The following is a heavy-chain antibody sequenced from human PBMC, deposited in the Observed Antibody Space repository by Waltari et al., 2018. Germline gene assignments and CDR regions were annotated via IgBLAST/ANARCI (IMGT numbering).Heavy chain of an antibody. CDR1: GYSISSGYY. D-gene: IGHD3-10*01. V-gene: IGHV4-38-2*01. CDR3: ARGELVANPMRPFDY. CDR2: IYHSGST. Sequence: QVQLQESGPGLVKPSETLSLTCAVSGYSISSGYYWGWIRQPPGKGLEWIGSIYHSGSTYYNPSLKSRVTISVDTSKNQFSLKLSSVTAADTAVYYCARGELVANPMRPFDYWGQGTLVTVSS. J-gene: IGHJ4*02.